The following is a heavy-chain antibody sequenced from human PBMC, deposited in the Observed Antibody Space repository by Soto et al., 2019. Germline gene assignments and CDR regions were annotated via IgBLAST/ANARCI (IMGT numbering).Heavy chain of an antibody. J-gene: IGHJ4*02. D-gene: IGHD3-9*01. CDR3: TKHDIWTLYITALDS. CDR1: GFTFTSYA. Sequence: EVQLLESGGGLVQPGGSLRLSCSASGFTFTSYAMSWVRQAPGKGLEWVSGISGSGGDTKSADSVRGRFTISRDNFKNMLYLQTTSLSAEDTAVYYCTKHDIWTLYITALDSWGQGTLVSVSS. V-gene: IGHV3-23*01. CDR2: ISGSGGDT.